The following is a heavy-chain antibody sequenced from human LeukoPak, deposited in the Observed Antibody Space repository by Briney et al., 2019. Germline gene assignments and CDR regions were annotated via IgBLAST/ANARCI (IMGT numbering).Heavy chain of an antibody. D-gene: IGHD3-22*01. V-gene: IGHV3-48*03. CDR2: ISSGGSTI. CDR3: ARESQSAYYFDSSAYEDAFDI. J-gene: IGHJ3*02. CDR1: GFTFSSYE. Sequence: PGGSLRLSCAASGFTFSSYEMNWVRQAPGKGLEWVSYISSGGSTIYYADSVKGRFTISRDNAKNSLYLQMNSLRAEDTAVYYCARESQSAYYFDSSAYEDAFDIWGQGTMVTVSS.